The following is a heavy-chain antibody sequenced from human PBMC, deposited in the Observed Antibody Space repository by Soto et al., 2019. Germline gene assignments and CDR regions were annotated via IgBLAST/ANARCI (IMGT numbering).Heavy chain of an antibody. V-gene: IGHV1-69*13. Sequence: ASVKVSCKASGGTFSSYAISWVRQAPGQGLEWMGGIIPIFGTANYAQKFQGRVTITADESTSTAYMELSSLRSEDTAVYYCASKDILTGYYIGGVGSYYSYGMDVWGQGPTVTVSS. D-gene: IGHD3-9*01. CDR1: GGTFSSYA. CDR3: ASKDILTGYYIGGVGSYYSYGMDV. J-gene: IGHJ6*02. CDR2: IIPIFGTA.